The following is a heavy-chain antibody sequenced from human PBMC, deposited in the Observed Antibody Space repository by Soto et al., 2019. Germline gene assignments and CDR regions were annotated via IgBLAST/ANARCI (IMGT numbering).Heavy chain of an antibody. J-gene: IGHJ4*02. Sequence: EEQLLESGGGLVQPGGSLRLSCAASGFTFSSYAMRWVRQAPGKGLEWVSTISGSGGSTYYADSVKGRFTISRDNSKNTLYLQMNSLRAEDTAVYYCARRGSGNYYDYWGQGTLVTVSS. CDR3: ARRGSGNYYDY. D-gene: IGHD1-26*01. CDR2: ISGSGGST. V-gene: IGHV3-23*01. CDR1: GFTFSSYA.